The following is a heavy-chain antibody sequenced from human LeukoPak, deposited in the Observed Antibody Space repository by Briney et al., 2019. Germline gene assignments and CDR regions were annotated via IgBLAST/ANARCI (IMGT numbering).Heavy chain of an antibody. V-gene: IGHV3-11*03. CDR3: ARSYGGYVFDY. CDR2: ISSSSSYT. D-gene: IGHD5-12*01. CDR1: GFTFRDYY. J-gene: IGHJ4*02. Sequence: GGSLRLSCAASGFTFRDYYMSWIRQAPGKGLEWVSYISSSSSYTNYADSVKGRFTFSRDNAKNSLYLQMNSLRAEDTAVYYCARSYGGYVFDYWGRGTLVTVSS.